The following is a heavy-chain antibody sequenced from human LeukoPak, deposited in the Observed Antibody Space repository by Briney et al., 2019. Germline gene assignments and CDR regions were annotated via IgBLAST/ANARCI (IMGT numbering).Heavy chain of an antibody. CDR3: ARRLTQYDCFDP. CDR2: TYYRSTWYN. D-gene: IGHD2-2*01. Sequence: SQTLSLTCAISGDSVSSNSVTWHWIRQSPSRGLEWLGRTYYRSTWYNEYAVSVRGRITVNPDTSKNQFSLHLNSVTPEDTAVYYCARRLTQYDCFDPWGQGILVTVSS. J-gene: IGHJ5*02. CDR1: GDSVSSNSVT. V-gene: IGHV6-1*01.